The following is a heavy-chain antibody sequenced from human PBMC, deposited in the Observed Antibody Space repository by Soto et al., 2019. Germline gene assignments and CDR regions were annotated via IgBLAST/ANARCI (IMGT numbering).Heavy chain of an antibody. CDR1: GFTFSVDP. CDR3: ARECYDSSGYYNYYGMDV. D-gene: IGHD3-22*01. CDR2: ITGDGSNT. V-gene: IGHV3-23*01. Sequence: GGSLRLAWSAAGFTFSVDPISWVRQAPGKGLEWVSAITGDGSNTYYADSVKGRFTISRDNSKNTLYLQMNSLRAEDTAVYYCARECYDSSGYYNYYGMDVWGQGTTVTV. J-gene: IGHJ6*02.